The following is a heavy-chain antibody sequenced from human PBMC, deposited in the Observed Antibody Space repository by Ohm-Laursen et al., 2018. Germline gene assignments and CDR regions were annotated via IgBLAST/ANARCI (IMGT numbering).Heavy chain of an antibody. Sequence: SLRLSCTAAGFTFSDYYMSWIRQAPGKGLEWVSYISSSGSTIYYADSVKGRFTISRDNAKNSLYLQMNSLRAEDTAVYYCARVLTRRAFDIWGQGTMVTVSS. V-gene: IGHV3-11*01. D-gene: IGHD3-9*01. J-gene: IGHJ3*02. CDR3: ARVLTRRAFDI. CDR2: ISSSGSTI. CDR1: GFTFSDYY.